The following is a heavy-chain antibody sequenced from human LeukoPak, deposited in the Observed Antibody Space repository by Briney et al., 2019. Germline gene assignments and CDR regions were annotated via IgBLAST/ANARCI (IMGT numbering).Heavy chain of an antibody. CDR1: GFTLSSYS. D-gene: IGHD5-18*01. J-gene: IGHJ4*02. CDR3: ARGVTALLDY. V-gene: IGHV3-48*04. Sequence: GGSLRLSCGASGFTLSSYSMNWVRQAPGKGLEWVSYISSSSTIYYADSVKGRFTISRDNAKNSLYLQMNSLRTEDTAVYYCARGVTALLDYWGQGTLVTVSS. CDR2: ISSSSTI.